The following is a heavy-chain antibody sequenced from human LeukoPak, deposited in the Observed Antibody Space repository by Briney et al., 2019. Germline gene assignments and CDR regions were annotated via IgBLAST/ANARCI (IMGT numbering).Heavy chain of an antibody. V-gene: IGHV4-30-4*08. CDR3: ALLRHAEYFQH. CDR1: GDSISGGDYY. J-gene: IGHJ1*01. D-gene: IGHD2-21*01. Sequence: PSETLSLTCTVSGDSISGGDYYWVWIRQAPGEGLEWIGYIYYSGSTYYNPSLKSRVTISVDTSKNQFSLKLSSVTAADTAVYYCALLRHAEYFQHWGQGTLVTVSS. CDR2: IYYSGST.